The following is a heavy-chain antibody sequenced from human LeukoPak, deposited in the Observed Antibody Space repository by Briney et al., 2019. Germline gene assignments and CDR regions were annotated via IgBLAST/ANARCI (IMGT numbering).Heavy chain of an antibody. D-gene: IGHD4-23*01. J-gene: IGHJ5*02. CDR3: ARGRVYYGGNSRLNWFDP. Sequence: PSETLSLTCTVSGGSISSSSYYWGWIRQPPGTGLEWIGSIYYSGSTYYNPSLKSRVTISVDTSKNQFSLKLSSVTAVGTAVYYCARGRVYYGGNSRLNWFDPWGQGTLVTVSS. CDR2: IYYSGST. CDR1: GGSISSSSYY. V-gene: IGHV4-39*01.